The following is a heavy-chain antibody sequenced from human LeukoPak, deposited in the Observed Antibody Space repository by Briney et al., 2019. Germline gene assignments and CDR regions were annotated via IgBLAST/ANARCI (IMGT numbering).Heavy chain of an antibody. J-gene: IGHJ5*02. V-gene: IGHV1-69*13. D-gene: IGHD3-16*01. Sequence: ASVKVSCKASGGTFSSYAISWVRQAPGQGLEWMGGIIPIFGTANYAQKFQGRVTITADESTSTAYMELSSLRSEDTAVYYCASLSLYYDYVWGSYRSQHFDPWGQGTLVTVSS. CDR1: GGTFSSYA. CDR2: IIPIFGTA. CDR3: ASLSLYYDYVWGSYRSQHFDP.